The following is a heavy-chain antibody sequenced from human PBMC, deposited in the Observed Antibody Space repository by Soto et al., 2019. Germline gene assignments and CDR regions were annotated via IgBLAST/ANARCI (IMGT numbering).Heavy chain of an antibody. Sequence: TSETLSLTCTVSGGSISRGGYYWSWIRQHPGKGLEWIGYIYYSGSTYYNPSLKSRVTISVDTSKNQFSLKLSSVTAADTAVYYCARGRPRYCSSTSCSPLNWFDPWGQGTLVTVSS. D-gene: IGHD2-2*01. CDR2: IYYSGST. CDR3: ARGRPRYCSSTSCSPLNWFDP. CDR1: GGSISRGGYY. V-gene: IGHV4-31*03. J-gene: IGHJ5*02.